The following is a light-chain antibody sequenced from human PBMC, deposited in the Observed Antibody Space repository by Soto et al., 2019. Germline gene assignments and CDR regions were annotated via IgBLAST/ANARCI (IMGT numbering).Light chain of an antibody. V-gene: IGKV1-5*01. CDR2: DAS. Sequence: DIQMTQSPSTLSASVGDRVTITCRASQSIGNWLAWYQQKPGKAPKLLIYDASSLESGVPSRFSGSGSATEFTLTISSLQPDDFATYYCQQYNNYWTFGQGTKVDIK. CDR3: QQYNNYWT. J-gene: IGKJ1*01. CDR1: QSIGNW.